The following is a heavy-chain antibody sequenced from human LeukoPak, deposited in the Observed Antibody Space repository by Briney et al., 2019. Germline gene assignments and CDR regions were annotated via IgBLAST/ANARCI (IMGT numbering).Heavy chain of an antibody. CDR2: INHSGST. Sequence: SETLSLTCAVYGGSFSGYYWSWIRQPPGKGLEWIGEINHSGSTNYNPSLKSRVTISVDTSKNQFSLKLSSVTAADTAVYYCARGKVVAAAYFDYWGQGTLVTVSS. J-gene: IGHJ4*02. CDR1: GGSFSGYY. D-gene: IGHD2-15*01. CDR3: ARGKVVAAAYFDY. V-gene: IGHV4-34*01.